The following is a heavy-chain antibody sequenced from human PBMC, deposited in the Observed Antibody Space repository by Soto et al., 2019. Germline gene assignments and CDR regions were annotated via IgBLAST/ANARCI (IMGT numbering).Heavy chain of an antibody. CDR1: GYTFTSYG. Sequence: ASVKVSCKASGYTFTSYGISWVQQAPGQGLEWMGWSSTSYADSVKGRVTISRDTAKNTLYLQMNSLRAEDTAVYYCAREIVTTGEYYFDSWGLGTLVTVSS. CDR3: AREIVTTGEYYFDS. CDR2: SST. D-gene: IGHD1-1*01. J-gene: IGHJ4*02. V-gene: IGHV1-18*01.